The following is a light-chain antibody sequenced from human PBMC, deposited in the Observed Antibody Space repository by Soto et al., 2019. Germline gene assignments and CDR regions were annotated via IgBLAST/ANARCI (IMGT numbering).Light chain of an antibody. CDR2: ENY. CDR3: GTWDSSLSAHV. Sequence: QSVLTQPPSVSAAPGQKVTISCSGSSPNIGNNYVSWYQQLPGTAPKLLIYENYKGSSGIPDRFSGSKSGTSATLDITGLQTGDEADYFCGTWDSSLSAHVFGTGTKLTVL. V-gene: IGLV1-51*02. J-gene: IGLJ1*01. CDR1: SPNIGNNY.